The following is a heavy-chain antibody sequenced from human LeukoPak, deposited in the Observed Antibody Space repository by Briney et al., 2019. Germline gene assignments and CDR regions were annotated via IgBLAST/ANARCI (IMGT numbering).Heavy chain of an antibody. J-gene: IGHJ5*02. D-gene: IGHD6-13*01. CDR3: ARDKVIASAGTPNWFDP. CDR2: ISAYDGNT. CDR1: GYTFTSYG. Sequence: ASVKVSCKASGYTFTSYGFSWGRQAPGQGLEGVGWISAYDGNTNYAQRFQDRVTMTTDTSTTTAYMELRSLRSDDTAVYYCARDKVIASAGTPNWFDPWGQGTRVTVSS. V-gene: IGHV1-18*01.